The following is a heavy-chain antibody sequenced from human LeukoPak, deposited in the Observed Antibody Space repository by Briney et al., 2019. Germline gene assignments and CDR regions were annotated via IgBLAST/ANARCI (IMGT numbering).Heavy chain of an antibody. CDR1: GFTFSSYA. Sequence: GGSLRLSCAASGFTFSSYAMHWVRQAPGKGLEYVSAISSNGGSTYYANSVKGRFTISRDNSKNTLYLQMGSLRAEDMAVYYCARAPDKRLRSVYFDYWGQGTLVTVSS. CDR3: ARAPDKRLRSVYFDY. D-gene: IGHD5-12*01. CDR2: ISSNGGST. J-gene: IGHJ4*02. V-gene: IGHV3-64*01.